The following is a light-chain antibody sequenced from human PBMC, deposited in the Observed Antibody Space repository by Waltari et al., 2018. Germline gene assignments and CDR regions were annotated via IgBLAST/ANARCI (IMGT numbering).Light chain of an antibody. CDR3: QQRSHLIT. V-gene: IGKV3-11*01. Sequence: EIVLTQSPATLSLSPGERATLSCRASQSVSSYLAWYQQKPGQAPRLLTYDASNRATGIPARFSGSGSGTDFTLTISSLEPEDFAVYFCQQRSHLITFGQGTRLEIK. CDR2: DAS. J-gene: IGKJ5*01. CDR1: QSVSSY.